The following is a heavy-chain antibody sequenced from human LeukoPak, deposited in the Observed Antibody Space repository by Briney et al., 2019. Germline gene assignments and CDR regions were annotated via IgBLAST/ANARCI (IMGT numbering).Heavy chain of an antibody. D-gene: IGHD6-19*01. CDR2: IYYSGST. J-gene: IGHJ4*02. Sequence: PSETLSLTCTVSGGSTSSYYWSWIRQPPGKGLEWIGYIYYSGSTNYNPSLKSRVTISVDTSKNQFSLKLSSVTAADTAVYYCARGSSGWYYWGQGTLVTVSS. CDR3: ARGSSGWYY. V-gene: IGHV4-59*08. CDR1: GGSTSSYY.